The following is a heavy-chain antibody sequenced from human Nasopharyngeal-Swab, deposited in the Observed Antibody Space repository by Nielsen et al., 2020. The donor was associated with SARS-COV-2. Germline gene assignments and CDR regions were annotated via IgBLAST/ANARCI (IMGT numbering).Heavy chain of an antibody. V-gene: IGHV4-34*01. D-gene: IGHD3-22*01. CDR1: GGSFSGYY. Sequence: SETLSLTCAVYGGSFSGYYWSWIRQPPGKGLEWIGEINHSGSTNYNPSLKSRVIMSVDTSKNPFSLKLSSLTAAETAVYYCARGSYYYGSSGFYYRKKFSTYVDYRGQGTLVTVSS. CDR3: ARGSYYYGSSGFYYRKKFSTYVDY. J-gene: IGHJ4*02. CDR2: INHSGST.